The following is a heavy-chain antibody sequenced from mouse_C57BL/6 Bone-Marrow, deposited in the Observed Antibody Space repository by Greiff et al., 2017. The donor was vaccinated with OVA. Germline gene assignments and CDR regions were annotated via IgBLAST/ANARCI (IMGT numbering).Heavy chain of an antibody. D-gene: IGHD1-1*01. CDR1: GYTFTDYN. CDR3: ARSNYGSSQYFDV. CDR2: INPNNGGT. V-gene: IGHV1-18*01. Sequence: VQLQQSGPELVKPGASVKIPCKASGYTFTDYNMDWVKQSHGKSLEWIGDINPNNGGTIYNQKFKGKATLTVDKSSSTAYMELRSLTSEDTAVYYGARSNYGSSQYFDVWGTGTTVTVSS. J-gene: IGHJ1*03.